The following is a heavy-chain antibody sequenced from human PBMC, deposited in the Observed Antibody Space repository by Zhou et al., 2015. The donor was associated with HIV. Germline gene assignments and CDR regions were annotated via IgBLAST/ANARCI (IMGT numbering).Heavy chain of an antibody. D-gene: IGHD3-10*01. CDR2: IIPIFGTA. V-gene: IGHV1-69*01. CDR1: GGTFSSYA. J-gene: IGHJ6*03. CDR3: ARGRATVWLEITMVQGVTNEDYYYYYMDV. Sequence: QVQLVQSGAEVKKPGSSVKVSCKASGGTFSSYAISWVRQAPGQGLEWMGGIIPIFGTANYAQKFQGRVTITADESTSTAYMELSSLRSEDTAVYYCARGRATVWLEITMVQGVTNEDYYYYYMDVWAKGTDGHRLL.